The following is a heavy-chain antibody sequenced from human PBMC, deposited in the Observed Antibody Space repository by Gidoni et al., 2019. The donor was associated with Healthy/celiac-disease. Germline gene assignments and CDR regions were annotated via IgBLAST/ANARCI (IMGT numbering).Heavy chain of an antibody. J-gene: IGHJ5*02. CDR3: ARDGPVNTMIVVFDP. CDR1: CYTFTSYG. D-gene: IGHD3-22*01. V-gene: IGHV1-18*04. Sequence: QVQLVQSGAEVKKPRASVKVSCKASCYTFTSYGITWVRQDPGQGLAWMGWISAYNGNTTYAQKLQGRVTMTTDTSTSTAYMELRSLRADDTAVYYCARDGPVNTMIVVFDPWGQGTLVTVSS. CDR2: ISAYNGNT.